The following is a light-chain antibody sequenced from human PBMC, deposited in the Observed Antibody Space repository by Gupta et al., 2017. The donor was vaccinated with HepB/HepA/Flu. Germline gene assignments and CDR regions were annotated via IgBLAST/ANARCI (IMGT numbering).Light chain of an antibody. Sequence: IQMTQSPSTLSASVGDRVTITCRASQSINTWLAWYQQKPGKAPKLLFYKASTLESGVPSRFSGSGSGTEFTLTISSLQPDDFATYYCQQYDSHLCSFGQGTKLEIK. CDR3: QQYDSHLCS. V-gene: IGKV1-5*03. CDR1: QSINTW. J-gene: IGKJ2*04. CDR2: KAS.